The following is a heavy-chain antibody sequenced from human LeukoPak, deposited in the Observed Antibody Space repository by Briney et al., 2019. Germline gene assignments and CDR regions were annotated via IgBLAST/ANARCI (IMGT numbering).Heavy chain of an antibody. D-gene: IGHD3-22*01. CDR3: ARRSYYDSSGYDY. Sequence: GGSLRLSCVASGFTFSNYAMNWVRQAAGRGLEWVSSISGSRTDIYYPGSVKGRFSISRDNAKNSLYLQMKSLRPEDTAVYYCARRSYYDSSGYDYWGQGTLVTVSS. V-gene: IGHV3-21*04. J-gene: IGHJ4*02. CDR2: ISGSRTDI. CDR1: GFTFSNYA.